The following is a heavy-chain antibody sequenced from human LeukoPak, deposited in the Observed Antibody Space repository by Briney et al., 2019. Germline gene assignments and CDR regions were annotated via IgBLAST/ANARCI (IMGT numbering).Heavy chain of an antibody. CDR2: IYTSGST. Sequence: SETLSLTCTVARGSISSYSWSWIRQPAGKGLEWIGRIYTSGSTNYNPSLKSRVTMSVGTSKNQFSLKLSSVTAADTAVYYCARERVFGVVIIHEYYYYYMDVWGKGTTVTVSS. D-gene: IGHD3-3*01. CDR1: RGSISSYS. V-gene: IGHV4-4*07. CDR3: ARERVFGVVIIHEYYYYYMDV. J-gene: IGHJ6*03.